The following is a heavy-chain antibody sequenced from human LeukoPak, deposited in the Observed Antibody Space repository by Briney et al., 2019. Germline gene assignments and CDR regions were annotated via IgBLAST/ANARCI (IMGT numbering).Heavy chain of an antibody. Sequence: GGSLRLSCAASGFTFNSYWMTWVRQAPGKGLEWVADIKQDGSGKYYAGSVKGRFTISRDNAKNSLYLQMNSLRAEDTAVYFCARYNSAWETDDYWGQGTLVTVSS. D-gene: IGHD6-19*01. CDR2: IKQDGSGK. J-gene: IGHJ4*02. V-gene: IGHV3-7*03. CDR1: GFTFNSYW. CDR3: ARYNSAWETDDY.